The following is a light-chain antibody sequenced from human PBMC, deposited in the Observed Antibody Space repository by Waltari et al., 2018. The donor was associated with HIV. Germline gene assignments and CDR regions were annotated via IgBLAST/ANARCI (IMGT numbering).Light chain of an antibody. J-gene: IGLJ3*02. Sequence: QSALTQPASVSGSPGQSITIPCTGTSSDVGGSTYVPWYQQHPGKAPKLMIYEVSNRPSGVSNRFSGSKSGNTASLTISGLQAEDEADYYCSSYTSSSTPWVFGGGTKLTVL. CDR3: SSYTSSSTPWV. CDR1: SSDVGGSTY. CDR2: EVS. V-gene: IGLV2-14*01.